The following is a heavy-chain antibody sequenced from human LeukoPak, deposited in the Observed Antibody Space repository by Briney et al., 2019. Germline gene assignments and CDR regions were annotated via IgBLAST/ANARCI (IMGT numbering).Heavy chain of an antibody. CDR2: ISWNSGNI. J-gene: IGHJ4*02. CDR3: AKGQGELSPYYFDY. Sequence: GGSLRLSCAASGFAFSSYAMHWVRQAPGKGLEWVSGISWNSGNIHYADSAKGRFTISRDNAKNSLYLQMNSLRAEDMALYYCAKGQGELSPYYFDYWGQGTLVTVSS. V-gene: IGHV3-9*03. CDR1: GFAFSSYA. D-gene: IGHD1-7*01.